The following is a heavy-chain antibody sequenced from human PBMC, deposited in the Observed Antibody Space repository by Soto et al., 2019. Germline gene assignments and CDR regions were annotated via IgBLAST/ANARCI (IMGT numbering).Heavy chain of an antibody. CDR2: ISYDGSNE. CDR3: ARSSTFYDY. Sequence: GGSLRLSCEASGFTFSNYGTHWVRQAPGEGLEWVAHISYDGSNEHYTDSVKGRFTISRDNSKNTLYLQMKSLRPEDTAVYYCARSSTFYDYWGQGTPVTVSS. D-gene: IGHD6-6*01. V-gene: IGHV3-30*03. J-gene: IGHJ4*02. CDR1: GFTFSNYG.